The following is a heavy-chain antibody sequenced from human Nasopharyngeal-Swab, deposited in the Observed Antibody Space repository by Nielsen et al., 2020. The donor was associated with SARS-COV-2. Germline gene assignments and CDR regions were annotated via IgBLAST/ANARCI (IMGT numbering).Heavy chain of an antibody. CDR2: IKHDGSQK. D-gene: IGHD3-10*01. V-gene: IGHV3-7*03. CDR3: ARDQIGTTMIREVLKRYYYGMDV. J-gene: IGHJ6*02. CDR1: GFSFSSYW. Sequence: GGSLRRSCPASGFSFSSYWGTWVGLAAWKGLEWVDNIKHDGSQKYYVDCVKGRFSISRDNGKNSLDLQMNSLGVDDTAVYYCARDQIGTTMIREVLKRYYYGMDVWGQGTTVTVSS.